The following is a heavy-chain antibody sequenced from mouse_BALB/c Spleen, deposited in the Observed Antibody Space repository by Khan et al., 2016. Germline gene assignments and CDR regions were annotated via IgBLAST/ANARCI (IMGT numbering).Heavy chain of an antibody. J-gene: IGHJ2*03. CDR1: GYAFSSYW. Sequence: QVQLKQSGAELVRPGSSVKISCKASGYAFSSYWMNWLKQRPGQGLEWIGQIYPGDGDTNYNGMFKGKATLTVDKSSSTAYMQLSRLTSEDSAVYFCVRDGEGDYWGQGTSLTVSS. CDR3: VRDGEGDY. V-gene: IGHV1-80*01. CDR2: IYPGDGDT.